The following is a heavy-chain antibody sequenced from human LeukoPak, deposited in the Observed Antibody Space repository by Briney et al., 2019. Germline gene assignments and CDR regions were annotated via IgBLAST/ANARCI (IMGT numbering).Heavy chain of an antibody. J-gene: IGHJ3*02. D-gene: IGHD3-3*02. CDR1: GFTFSSYE. CDR2: ISSSGSTI. CDR3: AREALEAFDI. Sequence: GGSLRLSCAASGFTFSSYEMNWVRQAPGKGLEWVSYISSSGSTIFYADSVKGRFTISRDNAKNSLYLQMNSLRAEDTAVYYCAREALEAFDIWGQGTMVTVSS. V-gene: IGHV3-48*03.